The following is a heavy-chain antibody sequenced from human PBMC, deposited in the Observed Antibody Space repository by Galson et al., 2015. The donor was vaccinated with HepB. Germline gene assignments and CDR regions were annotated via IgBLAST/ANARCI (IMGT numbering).Heavy chain of an antibody. J-gene: IGHJ3*02. CDR2: IIPIFGTA. CDR3: ARENDYYDISGGAPDAFDI. V-gene: IGHV1-69*06. Sequence: SVKVSCKASGGTFSSYAISWVRQAPGQGLEWMGGIIPIFGTANYAQKFQGGVTITADKSTSTAYMELSSLRSEDTAVYYCARENDYYDISGGAPDAFDIWGQGTMVTVSS. CDR1: GGTFSSYA. D-gene: IGHD3-22*01.